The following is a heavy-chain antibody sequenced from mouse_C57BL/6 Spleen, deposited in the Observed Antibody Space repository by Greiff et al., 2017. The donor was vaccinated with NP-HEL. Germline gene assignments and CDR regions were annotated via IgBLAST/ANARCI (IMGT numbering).Heavy chain of an antibody. CDR3: ARHENYYGSSYDWYFDV. CDR2: ISNLAYSI. Sequence: DVQLQESGGGLVQPGGSLKLSCAASGFTFSDYGMAWVRQAPRKGPEWVAFISNLAYSIYYADTVTGRFTISRENAKNTLYLEMSSLRSEDTAMYYCARHENYYGSSYDWYFDVWGTGTTVTVSS. CDR1: GFTFSDYG. V-gene: IGHV5-15*01. J-gene: IGHJ1*03. D-gene: IGHD1-1*01.